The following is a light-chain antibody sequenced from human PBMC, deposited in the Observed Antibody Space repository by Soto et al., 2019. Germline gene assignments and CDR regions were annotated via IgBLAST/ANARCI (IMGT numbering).Light chain of an antibody. CDR1: HSVMKY. J-gene: IGKJ2*01. Sequence: DTQMSQSPASLSASVGDRVTITCRASHSVMKYLNWYQHKPGEAPKVLIFAVSTLQDGVSSRFSGSGSGIDFPLTITSLRPEDTAIYYCQQSYTFQYTFGQGTKLEIK. V-gene: IGKV1-39*01. CDR3: QQSYTFQYT. CDR2: AVS.